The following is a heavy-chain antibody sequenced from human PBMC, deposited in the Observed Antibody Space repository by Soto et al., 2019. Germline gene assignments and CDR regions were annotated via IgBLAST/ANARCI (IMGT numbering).Heavy chain of an antibody. Sequence: VQLVESGGTWVYPGGSLRLSCAVTDFIVGRNFMTWVRQAPGKGPESVAIIYSGGNTHHADSVKGRFTISRDTSKNTLHLQMNSLRVEDSALYYCASGFCRGGTCNRHLESWGQGTQVTVSS. D-gene: IGHD1-1*01. V-gene: IGHV3-66*01. CDR1: DFIVGRNF. CDR2: IYSGGNT. J-gene: IGHJ5*02. CDR3: ASGFCRGGTCNRHLES.